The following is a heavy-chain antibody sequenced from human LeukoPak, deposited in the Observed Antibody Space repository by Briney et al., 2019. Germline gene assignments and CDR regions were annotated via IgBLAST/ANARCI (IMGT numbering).Heavy chain of an antibody. Sequence: PSETLSLTCTVSGGSITTTSNYWGWIRQPPGKGLEWIGSIYYSGSTYYNPSLESRVTLSVDTSKNRFSLRVNSVTAADTAVYYCARVPGIAVADNWGQGTLVTVSS. J-gene: IGHJ4*02. V-gene: IGHV4-39*07. CDR3: ARVPGIAVADN. CDR1: GGSITTTSNY. CDR2: IYYSGST. D-gene: IGHD6-19*01.